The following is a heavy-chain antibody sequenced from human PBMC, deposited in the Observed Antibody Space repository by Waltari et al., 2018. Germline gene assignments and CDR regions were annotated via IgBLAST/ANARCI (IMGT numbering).Heavy chain of an antibody. CDR1: GYTFTSYY. V-gene: IGHV1-46*01. CDR2: INPSGGST. D-gene: IGHD3-10*01. CDR3: AGDFEVRGGRGY. Sequence: QVQLVQSGAEVKKPGASVKVSCKASGYTFTSYYMHWVRQAPGQGLEWMGIINPSGGSTSYAQKFQGRVTMTRDTSTSTVYMELSSLRSEDTAVYYCAGDFEVRGGRGYWGQGTLVTVSS. J-gene: IGHJ4*02.